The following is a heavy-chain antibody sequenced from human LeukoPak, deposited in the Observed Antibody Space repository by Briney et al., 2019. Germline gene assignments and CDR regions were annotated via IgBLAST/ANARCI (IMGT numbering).Heavy chain of an antibody. D-gene: IGHD7-27*01. Sequence: PSETLSLTCAVSGGSISSGGYSWSWIRQPPGKGLEWIGYIYHSGSTYYNPSLKSRVTISVDRSKNQFSLKLSSVTAADTAVYYCARHHGWALGMRGSYWYFDLWGRGTLVTVSS. J-gene: IGHJ2*01. CDR3: ARHHGWALGMRGSYWYFDL. CDR1: GGSISSGGYS. CDR2: IYHSGST. V-gene: IGHV4-30-2*01.